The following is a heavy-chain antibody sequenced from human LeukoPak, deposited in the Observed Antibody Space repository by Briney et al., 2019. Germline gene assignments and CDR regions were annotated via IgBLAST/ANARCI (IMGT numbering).Heavy chain of an antibody. CDR3: TSYTTGTTGRLVRSYC. Sequence: GGSLRLSRAASGFTFSGSAMHWVRQASGKGGGWVGRIRSKANSYATAYAASVKGRFTISRDDSKNPAYLQMNSLKTEDPAVYYCTSYTTGTTGRLVRSYCWGQGTLVTVSS. J-gene: IGHJ4*02. CDR2: IRSKANSYAT. D-gene: IGHD1-1*01. CDR1: GFTFSGSA. V-gene: IGHV3-73*01.